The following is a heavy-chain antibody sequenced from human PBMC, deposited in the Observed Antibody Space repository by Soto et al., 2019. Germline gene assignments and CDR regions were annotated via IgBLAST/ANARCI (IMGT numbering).Heavy chain of an antibody. D-gene: IGHD2-8*02. CDR2: ISYDGSNK. CDR3: AKEPSYWRTVDY. CDR1: GFTFSSYG. V-gene: IGHV3-30*18. Sequence: QVQLVESGGGVVQPGRSLRLSCAASGFTFSSYGMHWVRQAPGKGLEWVAVISYDGSNKYYADSVKGRFTISRDNSKNTLYLQMNSLRAEDTAVYYCAKEPSYWRTVDYWGQGTLVTVSS. J-gene: IGHJ4*02.